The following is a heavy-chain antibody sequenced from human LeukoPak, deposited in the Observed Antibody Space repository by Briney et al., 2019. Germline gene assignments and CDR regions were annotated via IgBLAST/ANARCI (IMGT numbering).Heavy chain of an antibody. CDR2: IYYSGYT. D-gene: IGHD1-26*01. Sequence: SETLSLTCTVSGGSIGSNNYYWGWIRQPPGKGLEWIGSIYYSGYTYYNPSLKSRVTISVDTSKNQFSLKLGSVTAADTAVYYCARDPVFKVGAMEDWGQGTLVTVSS. V-gene: IGHV4-39*02. J-gene: IGHJ4*02. CDR1: GGSIGSNNYY. CDR3: ARDPVFKVGAMED.